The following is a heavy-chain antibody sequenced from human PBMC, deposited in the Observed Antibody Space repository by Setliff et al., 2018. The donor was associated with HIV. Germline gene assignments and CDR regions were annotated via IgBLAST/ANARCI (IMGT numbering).Heavy chain of an antibody. Sequence: GGSLRLSCAASGFTFSSYAMHWVRQAPGKGLEWVAVISYDGSNKYYADSVKGRFTISRDNSKNTLYLQMNSLRAEDTAVYYCARERVFDYWGQGTLVTVSS. V-gene: IGHV3-30-3*01. CDR3: ARERVFDY. J-gene: IGHJ4*02. CDR1: GFTFSSYA. CDR2: ISYDGSNK.